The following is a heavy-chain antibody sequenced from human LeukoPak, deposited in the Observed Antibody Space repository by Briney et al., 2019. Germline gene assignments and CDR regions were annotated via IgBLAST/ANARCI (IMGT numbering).Heavy chain of an antibody. CDR3: ARGLGYSYGYGIDN. CDR1: GFIFSSYA. Sequence: PGGSLRLSCAASGFIFSSYAMHWVRQAPGKGLEWVAVIWFDGSNEYYADSVKGRLTISRDNSMNTMYLQMNSLRDEDTALYYCARGLGYSYGYGIDNWGQGTLVTVSS. V-gene: IGHV3-33*01. D-gene: IGHD5-18*01. CDR2: IWFDGSNE. J-gene: IGHJ4*02.